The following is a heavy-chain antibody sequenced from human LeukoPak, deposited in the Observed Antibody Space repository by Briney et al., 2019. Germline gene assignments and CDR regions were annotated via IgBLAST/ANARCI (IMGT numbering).Heavy chain of an antibody. CDR3: AKEPWSFDY. D-gene: IGHD2-8*02. CDR2: IRGSGDST. Sequence: GGSLRLSCAASGFTFSDYYMSWVRQAPGKVLDWVSGIRGSGDSTYYADSVKGRFTISRDNSKNTLYLQMNSLRAEDTAVYYCAKEPWSFDYWGQGTLVTVSS. CDR1: GFTFSDYY. J-gene: IGHJ4*02. V-gene: IGHV3-23*01.